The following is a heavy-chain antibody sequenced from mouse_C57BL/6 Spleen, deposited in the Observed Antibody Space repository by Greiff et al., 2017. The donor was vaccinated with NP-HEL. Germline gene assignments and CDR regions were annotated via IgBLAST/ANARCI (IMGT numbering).Heavy chain of an antibody. Sequence: EVKLVESGGGLVQPGGSLKLSCAASGFTFSDYYMYWVRQTPEKRLEWVAYISNGGGSTYYPDTVKGRFTISRDNAKNTLSLQMSRLKAEDTAMYYWARPYDDGDWYFDVWGTGTTVTVSS. CDR2: ISNGGGST. J-gene: IGHJ1*03. CDR3: ARPYDDGDWYFDV. D-gene: IGHD2-12*01. V-gene: IGHV5-12*01. CDR1: GFTFSDYY.